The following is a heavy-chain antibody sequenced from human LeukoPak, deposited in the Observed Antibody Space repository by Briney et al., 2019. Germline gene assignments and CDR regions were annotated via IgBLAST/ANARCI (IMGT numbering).Heavy chain of an antibody. Sequence: GGSLRLSCAASGFTVSSNYMSWVRQAPGKGLEWVSVIYSGGSTYYADSVKGRFTTSRDNSKNTLYLQMNSLRAEDTAVYYCAREGTTVNHFDYWGQGTLVTVSS. D-gene: IGHD4-17*01. CDR1: GFTVSSNY. CDR3: AREGTTVNHFDY. J-gene: IGHJ4*02. V-gene: IGHV3-53*01. CDR2: IYSGGST.